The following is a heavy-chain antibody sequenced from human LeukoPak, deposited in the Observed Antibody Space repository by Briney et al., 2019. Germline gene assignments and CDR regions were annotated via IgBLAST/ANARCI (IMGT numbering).Heavy chain of an antibody. J-gene: IGHJ5*02. Sequence: ASVKVSCKASGYTFTSYYMHWVRQAPGQGLEWMGIINPSGGSTSYAQKFQGRVTMTRDTSISTAYMELSRLRSDDTAVYYCARETTVELPFNWFDPWGQGTLVTVSS. CDR1: GYTFTSYY. CDR3: ARETTVELPFNWFDP. V-gene: IGHV1-46*01. CDR2: INPSGGST. D-gene: IGHD1-7*01.